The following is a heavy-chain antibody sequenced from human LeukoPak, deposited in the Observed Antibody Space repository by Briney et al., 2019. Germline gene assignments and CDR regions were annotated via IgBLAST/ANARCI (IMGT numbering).Heavy chain of an antibody. D-gene: IGHD6-6*01. J-gene: IGHJ4*02. V-gene: IGHV4-39*01. Sequence: SETLSLTCTVSGGSISSSSYYWGWIRQPPGKGLEWIGSIYYSGSTYYNPSLKSRVTISVDTSKNQFSLKLSSVTAADTAVYYRVWGGSSSSFAYYFDYWGQGTLVTVSS. CDR2: IYYSGST. CDR1: GGSISSSSYY. CDR3: VWGGSSSSFAYYFDY.